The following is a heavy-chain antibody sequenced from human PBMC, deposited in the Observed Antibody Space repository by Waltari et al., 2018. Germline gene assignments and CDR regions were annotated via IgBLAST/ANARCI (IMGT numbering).Heavy chain of an antibody. Sequence: QVQLQESGPGLVKPSETLSLTCTVSGGSISSYYWSWIRQPPGKGLEWIGYIYYSGSTNYNPSLKSRGTISVDTSKNQFSLKLSSVTAADTAVYYCARVPSSSSGWYRVDAFDIWGQGTMVTVSS. V-gene: IGHV4-59*01. CDR2: IYYSGST. CDR3: ARVPSSSSGWYRVDAFDI. J-gene: IGHJ3*02. CDR1: GGSISSYY. D-gene: IGHD6-19*01.